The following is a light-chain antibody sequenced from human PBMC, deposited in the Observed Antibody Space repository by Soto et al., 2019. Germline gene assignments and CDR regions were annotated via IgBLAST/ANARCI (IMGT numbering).Light chain of an antibody. CDR1: QGIGVY. Sequence: DIQMTQSPSSVSASLGDRVTITCRASQGIGVYLAWFQQKPGNVPKLLIYAASTLQSGVPSRFSGSGSGSDFTLTISSLQPEDVATYYCQKYNSAPLTFGGGTKVEIK. V-gene: IGKV1-27*01. CDR3: QKYNSAPLT. J-gene: IGKJ4*01. CDR2: AAS.